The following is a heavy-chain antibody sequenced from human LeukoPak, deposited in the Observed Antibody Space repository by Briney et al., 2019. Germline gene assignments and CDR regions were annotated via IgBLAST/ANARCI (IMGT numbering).Heavy chain of an antibody. CDR2: IYYTGSA. CDR1: GGSISTTSYY. Sequence: SETLSLTCTVSGGSISTTSYYWGWIRQPPGKGLEWIGIIYYTGSAYYNPSLKSRVTISVDTSKNQFSLKLSSVTAADTAVYYCARLVFLRPSVYSSGWYGGFDYWGQGTLVTVSS. J-gene: IGHJ4*02. V-gene: IGHV4-39*01. CDR3: ARLVFLRPSVYSSGWYGGFDY. D-gene: IGHD6-19*01.